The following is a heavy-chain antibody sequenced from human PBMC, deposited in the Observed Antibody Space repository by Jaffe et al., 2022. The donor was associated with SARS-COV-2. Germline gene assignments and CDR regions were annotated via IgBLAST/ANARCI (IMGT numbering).Heavy chain of an antibody. D-gene: IGHD3-16*01. V-gene: IGHV4-39*01. CDR1: GASISSSSYY. CDR3: ARRPVGMITFGSYFDY. J-gene: IGHJ4*02. Sequence: QLQLQESGPGLVKPSETLSLTCTVSGASISSSSYYWGWIRQPPGKGLEWIATIYYSGSTYYNPSLKSRVTISVDTSKNQFSLTLSSVTAADTAVYYCARRPVGMITFGSYFDYWGQGTLVTVSS. CDR2: IYYSGST.